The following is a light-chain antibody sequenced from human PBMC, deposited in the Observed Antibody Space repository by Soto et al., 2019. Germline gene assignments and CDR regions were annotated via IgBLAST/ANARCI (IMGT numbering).Light chain of an antibody. V-gene: IGKV4-1*01. CDR3: QQYYSTLGT. CDR1: QSVLYSSNNKNY. J-gene: IGKJ3*01. Sequence: DIVMTQSPDSLAVSLGERATINCKSSQSVLYSSNNKNYLAWYQQKPGQPPKLLIYWASTRESGVPDRFSGSGSGTEFTLTISSLQAEDVAVYYCQQYYSTLGTFGPGTKVDIK. CDR2: WAS.